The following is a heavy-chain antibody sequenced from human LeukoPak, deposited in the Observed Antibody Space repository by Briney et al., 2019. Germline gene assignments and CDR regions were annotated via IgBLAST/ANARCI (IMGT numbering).Heavy chain of an antibody. CDR2: IYPGDSDT. CDR1: GYSFTSYW. CDR3: ARRRYYYDSSDYYPLFDY. J-gene: IGHJ4*02. Sequence: GESLKISCKGSGYSFTSYWIGWVRQMPGKGLEWMGIIYPGDSDTRYSPSFQGQVTISADKSISTAYLQWSSLKASDTAMYYCARRRYYYDSSDYYPLFDYWGQGTLVTVSS. D-gene: IGHD3-22*01. V-gene: IGHV5-51*01.